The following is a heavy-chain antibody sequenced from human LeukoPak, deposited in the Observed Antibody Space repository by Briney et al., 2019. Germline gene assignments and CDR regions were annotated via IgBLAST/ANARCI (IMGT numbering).Heavy chain of an antibody. CDR3: AKDVRFLEWSLDS. V-gene: IGHV3-30*18. D-gene: IGHD3-3*01. CDR2: ISYEGSNQ. Sequence: GGSLRLSCAAPGFSLSNHGMHWVRQAPGRGLEWMAFISYEGSNQYYAESVKGRFSISRDNSKNTLYLQLNSLKTEDTGVYYCAKDVRFLEWSLDSWGQGTQVIVSS. CDR1: GFSLSNHG. J-gene: IGHJ4*02.